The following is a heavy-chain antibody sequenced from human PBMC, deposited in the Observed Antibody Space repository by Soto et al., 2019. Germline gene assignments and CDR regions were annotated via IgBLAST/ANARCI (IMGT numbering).Heavy chain of an antibody. Sequence: LRLSCEGSGFPFSSYAIHWVRQTPGKGLEWVAVISYDGSITYYSDSVKGRFTISRDTPTNTVYLQLNGLRGDDTAVYYCARPPRDLWSGYSTYFDYWGQGTLVTVSS. CDR1: GFPFSSYA. D-gene: IGHD3-3*01. J-gene: IGHJ4*02. V-gene: IGHV3-30-3*01. CDR2: ISYDGSIT. CDR3: ARPPRDLWSGYSTYFDY.